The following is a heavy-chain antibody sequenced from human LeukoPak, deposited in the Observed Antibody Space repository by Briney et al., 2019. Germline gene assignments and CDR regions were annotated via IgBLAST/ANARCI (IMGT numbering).Heavy chain of an antibody. Sequence: GGSLRLSCAASGFTFSSYAMHWVRQAPGKGLEWVAVISYDGSNKYYADSVKGRFTISRDNSKNTLYLQMNSLRAEDTAVYYCATDTGQWLGHWYFDLWGRGTLVTVSS. J-gene: IGHJ2*01. V-gene: IGHV3-30*04. D-gene: IGHD6-19*01. CDR2: ISYDGSNK. CDR1: GFTFSSYA. CDR3: ATDTGQWLGHWYFDL.